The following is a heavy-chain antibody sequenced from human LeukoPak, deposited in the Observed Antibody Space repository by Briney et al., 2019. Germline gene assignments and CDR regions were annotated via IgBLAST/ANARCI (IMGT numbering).Heavy chain of an antibody. V-gene: IGHV2-5*01. J-gene: IGHJ5*02. Sequence: SGPTLIHPTQPLTLTCTFSGFSLPTSGMGVAWIRQPPEKALEWLALIYWYDEKRYSPSLKSRLTISKDTSKNQVVLRMTHMDPVDTGTYHCARIPLWFGVLSNWFDPWGQGTLVTVSS. CDR1: GFSLPTSGMG. CDR3: ARIPLWFGVLSNWFDP. CDR2: IYWYDEK. D-gene: IGHD3-10*01.